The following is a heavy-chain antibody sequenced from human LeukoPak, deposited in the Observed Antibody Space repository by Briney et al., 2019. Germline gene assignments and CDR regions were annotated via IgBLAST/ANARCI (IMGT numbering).Heavy chain of an antibody. J-gene: IGHJ4*02. CDR1: GFTFSSYS. D-gene: IGHD3-22*01. CDR3: AREPTGVIVVAMVGGEFDY. CDR2: ISSSSSTI. Sequence: PGGSLRLSCAASGFTFSSYSMNWVRQAPGKGLEWVSYISSSSSTIYYADSVKGRFTISRDNAKNSLYLQMNSLRAEDTAVYYCAREPTGVIVVAMVGGEFDYWGQGTLVTVSS. V-gene: IGHV3-48*01.